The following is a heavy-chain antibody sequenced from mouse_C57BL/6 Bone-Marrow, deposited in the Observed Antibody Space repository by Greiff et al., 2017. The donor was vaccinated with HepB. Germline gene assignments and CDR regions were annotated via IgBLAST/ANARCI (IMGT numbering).Heavy chain of an antibody. D-gene: IGHD2-3*01. CDR2: IWSGGST. CDR1: GFSLTSYG. CDR3: SKNDGYYFWYFDV. J-gene: IGHJ1*03. Sequence: VQLQESGHGLVQPSQSLSITCTVSGFSLTSYGVHWVRQPPGKGLEWLGVIWSGGSTDYNAAFISRLSISKDNSKSQVFFKMNSLQADDTAIYYCSKNDGYYFWYFDVWGTGTTVTVSS. V-gene: IGHV2-4*01.